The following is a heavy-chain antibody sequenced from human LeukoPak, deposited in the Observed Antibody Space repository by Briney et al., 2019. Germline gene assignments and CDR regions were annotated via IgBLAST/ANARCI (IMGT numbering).Heavy chain of an antibody. V-gene: IGHV1-58*01. J-gene: IGHJ6*03. CDR3: AAEVRRRVDYYYMEV. D-gene: IGHD1-1*01. Sequence: GASVKFSCKASGSTFTSSAVKWVRQARGQRLEWRGWIVVVSGNTNYAEKFKGRVTITRDMSTSTVYMELSSLRSEDTAVYYCAAEVRRRVDYYYMEVWGKGTTVTVS. CDR1: GSTFTSSA. CDR2: IVVVSGNT.